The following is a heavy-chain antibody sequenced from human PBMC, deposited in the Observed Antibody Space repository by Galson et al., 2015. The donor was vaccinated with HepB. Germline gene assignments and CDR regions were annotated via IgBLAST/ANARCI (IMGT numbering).Heavy chain of an antibody. CDR1: GFTFSTYT. V-gene: IGHV3-21*01. Sequence: SLRLSCADSGFTFSTYTLTWVRQAPGKGLEWVSSISSSSNYIYYADSVKGRFTITRDNAKNSLHLQVTSLRAEDTAVYYCARVGPSGFFEDYYYGMDVWGQGTTVTVSS. D-gene: IGHD3-3*01. CDR2: ISSSSNYI. CDR3: ARVGPSGFFEDYYYGMDV. J-gene: IGHJ6*02.